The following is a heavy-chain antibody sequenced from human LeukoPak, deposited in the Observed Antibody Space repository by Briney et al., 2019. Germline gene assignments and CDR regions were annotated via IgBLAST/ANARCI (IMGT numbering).Heavy chain of an antibody. V-gene: IGHV3-30*03. CDR3: ARDAQLLWGNWFDP. D-gene: IGHD3-10*01. CDR1: GFTFNSYG. CDR2: ISYDGTTQ. J-gene: IGHJ5*02. Sequence: PGGSLRLSCAASGFTFNSYGVHWVRQAPGKGLEWVAAISYDGTTQYYVDSVKGRFTSSRDNSKNTLYLQMNSLRAEDTAIYYCARDAQLLWGNWFDPWGQGTLVTVSS.